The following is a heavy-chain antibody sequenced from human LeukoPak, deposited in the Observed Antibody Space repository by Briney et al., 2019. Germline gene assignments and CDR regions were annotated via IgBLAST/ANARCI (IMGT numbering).Heavy chain of an antibody. CDR1: GFTFSSYA. CDR3: ARGRYDSSGYFQD. Sequence: HPGGSLRLSCAASGFTFSSYAMTWARQAPGKGLEWVSGISASGDSPYYADSVKGRFTISRDNSKNTLFLQMSSLRAEDTAIYYCARGRYDSSGYFQDWGQGTLVTVSS. J-gene: IGHJ1*01. CDR2: ISASGDSP. V-gene: IGHV3-23*01. D-gene: IGHD3-22*01.